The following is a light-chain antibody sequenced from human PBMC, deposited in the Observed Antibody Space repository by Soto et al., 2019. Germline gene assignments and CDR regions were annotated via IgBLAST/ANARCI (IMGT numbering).Light chain of an antibody. Sequence: EIVMTQSPATLSVSPGERATLSCRASQSVSSNLAWYHQKPGQAPSLLIYGASTRATGIPARFSGSGSGTEFTLTISSLQSEDFAVYYCQQYNNWRTFGQGTKVEIK. CDR3: QQYNNWRT. J-gene: IGKJ1*01. V-gene: IGKV3-15*01. CDR2: GAS. CDR1: QSVSSN.